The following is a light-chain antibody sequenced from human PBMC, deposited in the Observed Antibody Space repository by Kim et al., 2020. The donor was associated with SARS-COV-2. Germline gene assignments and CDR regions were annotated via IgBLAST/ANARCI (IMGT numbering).Light chain of an antibody. Sequence: GQRVTITCSGSSSNIGSNTVNWYQQLPGTAPKFLIYSNNQRPSGVPDRFSGSKSGTSASLAISGLQSEDEAGYYCATWDGSLNGWVFGGGTQLTVL. V-gene: IGLV1-44*01. CDR3: ATWDGSLNGWV. CDR2: SNN. CDR1: SSNIGSNT. J-gene: IGLJ3*02.